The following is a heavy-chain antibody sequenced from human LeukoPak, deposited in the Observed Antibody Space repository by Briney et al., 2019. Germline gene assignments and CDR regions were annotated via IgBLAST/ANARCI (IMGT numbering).Heavy chain of an antibody. V-gene: IGHV3-11*04. J-gene: IGHJ4*02. D-gene: IGHD3-22*01. CDR2: ISSSGSNI. Sequence: GGSLRLSCAASGFTFSDYYMSWIRQAPGKGLEWVSYISSSGSNIYYAGSVKGRFTIPRDNSKNTVYLQMNSLRAEDTAMYYCAKDGDDCIENWGQGTLVTVSS. CDR1: GFTFSDYY. CDR3: AKDGDDCIEN.